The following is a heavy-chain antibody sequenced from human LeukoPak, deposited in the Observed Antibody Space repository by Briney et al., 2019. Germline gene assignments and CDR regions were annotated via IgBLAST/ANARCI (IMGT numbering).Heavy chain of an antibody. J-gene: IGHJ5*02. V-gene: IGHV4-39*01. CDR2: ICYTGNT. D-gene: IGHD1-14*01. Sequence: PSETLSLTCTLSGDSISSGGYCWGWIRQPPGKGLECVGVICYTGNTYYNPSLKSRVTISVDTSKNQFSLRLSSVTAADTAVYYCARHKSGIDWFDPWGQGTLVTVSS. CDR1: GDSISSGGYC. CDR3: ARHKSGIDWFDP.